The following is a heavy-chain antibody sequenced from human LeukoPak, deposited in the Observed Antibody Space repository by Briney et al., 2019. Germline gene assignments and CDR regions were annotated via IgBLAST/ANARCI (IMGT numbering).Heavy chain of an antibody. CDR2: ISGSGGST. J-gene: IGHJ3*02. V-gene: IGHV3-23*01. D-gene: IGHD4-17*01. Sequence: GGSLRLSCAASGFTFSSYGMSWVRQAPGKGLKWVSAISGSGGSTYYADSVKGRFTISRDNSKNTLYLQMNSLRAEDTTVYYCAKTTVTTWVPDAFDIWGQGTMVTVSS. CDR3: AKTTVTTWVPDAFDI. CDR1: GFTFSSYG.